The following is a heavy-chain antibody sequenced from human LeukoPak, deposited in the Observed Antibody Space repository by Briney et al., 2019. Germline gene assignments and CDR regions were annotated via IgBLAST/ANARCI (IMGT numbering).Heavy chain of an antibody. D-gene: IGHD4/OR15-4a*01. V-gene: IGHV3-48*03. CDR3: ARDYGAKSDY. CDR1: GFTFSSYE. J-gene: IGHJ4*02. CDR2: ISSSGSTI. Sequence: GGSLRLSCAAPGFTFSSYEMNWVRQAPGKGLEWVSYISSSGSTIYYADSVKGRFTISRDNAENSLYLQMNSLRAEDTAVYYCARDYGAKSDYWGQGTLVTVSS.